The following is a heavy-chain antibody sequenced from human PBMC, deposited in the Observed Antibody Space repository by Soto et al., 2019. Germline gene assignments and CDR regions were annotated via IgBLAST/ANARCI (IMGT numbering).Heavy chain of an antibody. CDR2: ISYDGSNK. Sequence: GGSLRLSCAASGFTFSSYGMHWVRQAPGRGLEWVAVISYDGSNKYYADSVKGRFTISRDNSKNTLYLQMNSLRAEDTAVYYCAKLTTYYDFWSGYSSTSNRENFDYWGQGTLVTVSS. J-gene: IGHJ4*02. CDR1: GFTFSSYG. CDR3: AKLTTYYDFWSGYSSTSNRENFDY. V-gene: IGHV3-30*18. D-gene: IGHD3-3*01.